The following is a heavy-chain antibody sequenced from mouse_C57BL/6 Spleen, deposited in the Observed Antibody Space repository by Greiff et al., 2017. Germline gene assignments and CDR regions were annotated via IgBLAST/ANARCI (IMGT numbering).Heavy chain of an antibody. CDR1: GYTFTDYE. CDR3: TSRGYAMDY. J-gene: IGHJ4*01. V-gene: IGHV1-15*01. CDR2: IDPETGGT. Sequence: VKLQESGAELVRPGASVTLSCKASGYTFTDYEMHWVKQTPVHGLEWIGAIDPETGGTAYNQKFKGKAILTADKSSSTAYMELRSLTSEDSAVYYCTSRGYAMDYWGQGTSVTVSS.